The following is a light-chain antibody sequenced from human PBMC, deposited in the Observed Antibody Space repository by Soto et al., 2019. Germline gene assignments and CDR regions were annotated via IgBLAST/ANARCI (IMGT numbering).Light chain of an antibody. CDR3: QQYNNWPPRT. CDR2: GAS. J-gene: IGKJ1*01. V-gene: IGKV3-15*01. CDR1: QSVSSN. Sequence: EIVMTQSPATLSVSPGERATLSCRASQSVSSNLAWYQQKPGQAPRLLIYGASTRATGIQARFSGSGSGTRCTLTISSLQSEDFAVYYCQQYNNWPPRTFGQGTKVEIK.